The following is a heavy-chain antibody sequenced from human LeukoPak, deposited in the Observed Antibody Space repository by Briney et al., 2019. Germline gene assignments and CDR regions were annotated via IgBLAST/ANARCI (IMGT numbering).Heavy chain of an antibody. CDR3: AKDLISPRRVGSSEKLDY. CDR1: GFIFTNYA. CDR2: ILSGGDTP. Sequence: GGSLRLSCEASGFIFTNYAMNWVRQAPGKGLEWVSGILSGGDTPFYADSVRGRFTISRDNSKSTLYLEMSSLRAEDTAIYYCAKDLISPRRVGSSEKLDYWGPGTLVTVSS. D-gene: IGHD1-26*01. V-gene: IGHV3-23*01. J-gene: IGHJ4*02.